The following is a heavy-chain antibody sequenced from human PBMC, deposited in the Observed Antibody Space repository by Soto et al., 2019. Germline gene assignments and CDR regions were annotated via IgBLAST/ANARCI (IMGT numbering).Heavy chain of an antibody. V-gene: IGHV1-69*13. CDR2: IIPVFDAV. CDR3: ARGGSGYVWFNEF. CDR1: GGLFSSYA. D-gene: IGHD3-22*01. Sequence: SVKVSCKDTGGLFSSYAVSWVRQAPGQGLEWMGGIIPVFDAVYYAQKFQGRATITADESTNTAYMELSSLRSEDTAMYYCARGGSGYVWFNEFWGQGTLVTVSS. J-gene: IGHJ4*02.